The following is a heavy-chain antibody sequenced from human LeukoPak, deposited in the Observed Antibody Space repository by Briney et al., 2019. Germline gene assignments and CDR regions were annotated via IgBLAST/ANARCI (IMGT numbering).Heavy chain of an antibody. V-gene: IGHV1-2*02. CDR3: ARLDTAMVTQDIDF. Sequence: GASVKVSCKASGFTFTDYYLHWVRQAPGQGLEWMGWINPNSGGTIYAQKFQGRVTMTRDTSISTAYMELSRLRSDDTALYYCARLDTAMVTQDIDFWGQGTLVTVSS. D-gene: IGHD5-18*01. CDR1: GFTFTDYY. CDR2: INPNSGGT. J-gene: IGHJ4*02.